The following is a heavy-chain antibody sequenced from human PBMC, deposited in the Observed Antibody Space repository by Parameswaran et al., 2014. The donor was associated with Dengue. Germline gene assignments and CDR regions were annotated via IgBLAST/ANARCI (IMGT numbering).Heavy chain of an antibody. D-gene: IGHD3-22*01. V-gene: IGHV5-51*01. J-gene: IGHJ4*02. CDR3: ARHQRAYYYDSSGYDY. CDR2: IYPGDSDT. Sequence: VRQMPGKGLERMGIIYPGDSDTRYSPSFQGQVTISADKSISTAYLQWSSLKASDTAMYYCARHQRAYYYDSSGYDYWGQGTLVTVSS.